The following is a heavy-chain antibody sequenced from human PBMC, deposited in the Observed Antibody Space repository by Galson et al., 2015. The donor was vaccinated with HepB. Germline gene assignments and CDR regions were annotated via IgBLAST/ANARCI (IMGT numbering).Heavy chain of an antibody. D-gene: IGHD5-24*01. V-gene: IGHV3-23*01. J-gene: IGHJ4*02. CDR2: INDRSVTI. Sequence: SLRLSCAASGFTFNNYAMGWVRQAPGKGLEWVSVINDRSVTIHYADSVRGRFTISRDNSKNTLYMQMNSLRAEDTAIYYCAKCPRDGFNFWGSGHFDYWGQGTLVTVSS. CDR1: GFTFNNYA. CDR3: AKCPRDGFNFWGSGHFDY.